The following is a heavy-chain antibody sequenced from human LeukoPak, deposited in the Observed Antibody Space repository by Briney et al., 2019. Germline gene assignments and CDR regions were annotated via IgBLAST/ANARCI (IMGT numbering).Heavy chain of an antibody. J-gene: IGHJ4*02. CDR1: GYTFTGYY. V-gene: IGHV1-2*02. CDR3: ARDRACSSSWYGDFDY. Sequence: ASVKVSCKASGYTFTGYYMHWVRQAPGQGLEWMGWINPNSGGTNYAQKFQGRVTMTRDTSISTAYMELSRLRSDDTAVYYCARDRACSSSWYGDFDYWGQGTLVTVSS. D-gene: IGHD6-13*01. CDR2: INPNSGGT.